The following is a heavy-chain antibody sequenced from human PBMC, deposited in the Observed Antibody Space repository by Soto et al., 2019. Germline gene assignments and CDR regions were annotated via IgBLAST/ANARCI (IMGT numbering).Heavy chain of an antibody. Sequence: PGGSPRLACETCGYSFWSYRMNWVRKATRKGLEWFSSFSSCSIYIYYADSVKGRFTISRDNAKTSLYLQMNSLRAEYTAVYYCAREMGITMILVVTDNHAFDIWGQGTMLTVSS. J-gene: IGHJ3*02. CDR2: FSSCSIYI. D-gene: IGHD3-22*01. CDR1: GYSFWSYR. V-gene: IGHV3-21*01. CDR3: AREMGITMILVVTDNHAFDI.